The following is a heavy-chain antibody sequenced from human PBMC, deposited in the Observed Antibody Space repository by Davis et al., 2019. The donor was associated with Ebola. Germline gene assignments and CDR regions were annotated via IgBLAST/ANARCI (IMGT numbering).Heavy chain of an antibody. J-gene: IGHJ4*02. D-gene: IGHD2-2*02. CDR1: GFTFRTYA. CDR2: VSGSGNTT. V-gene: IGHV3-23*01. CDR3: AKASWGPAARPLLDS. Sequence: GGSLRLSCAASGFTFRTYAMNWVRQAPGKGLEWVSAVSGSGNTTNYADSVKGRFTISRDNSNNTLYLQMHSLRVEDTARYYCAKASWGPAARPLLDSWGQGIMVTVSS.